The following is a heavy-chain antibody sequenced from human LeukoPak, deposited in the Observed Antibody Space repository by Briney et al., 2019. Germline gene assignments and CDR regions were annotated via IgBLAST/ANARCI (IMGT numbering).Heavy chain of an antibody. CDR1: GFTFGSYM. CDR3: ARYCSGASCYSGVDY. D-gene: IGHD2-15*01. CDR2: ISSNGGST. J-gene: IGHJ4*02. Sequence: GGSLRLSCAASGFTFGSYMMTWVRQAPGRGLEWVSTISSNGGSTYYADSVKGRFTVSRDNSKNTLYLQMGSLRAEDTAVYYCARYCSGASCYSGVDYWGQGTLVPVSS. V-gene: IGHV3-23*01.